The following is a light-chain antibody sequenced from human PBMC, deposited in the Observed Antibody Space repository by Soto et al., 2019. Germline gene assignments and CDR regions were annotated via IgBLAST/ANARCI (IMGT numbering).Light chain of an antibody. V-gene: IGLV1-40*01. Sequence: QSVLTQPPSVSGAPGQRVTISCSGNSSNIGAAYDVHWYQQLPGTAPKLIIYANDKRPSGVPDRFSGSKSGASASLAITGLQADDEADYYCQSFDSSLSGFVIFGGGTKVTVL. CDR1: SSNIGAAYD. CDR2: AND. J-gene: IGLJ2*01. CDR3: QSFDSSLSGFVI.